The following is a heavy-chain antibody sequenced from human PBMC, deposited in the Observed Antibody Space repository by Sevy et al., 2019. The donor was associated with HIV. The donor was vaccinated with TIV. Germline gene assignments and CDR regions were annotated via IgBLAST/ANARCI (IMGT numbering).Heavy chain of an antibody. CDR1: GFTFSSYA. D-gene: IGHD6-13*01. CDR2: ISGSGGST. CDR3: AKMSSSWYFRDV. J-gene: IGHJ6*02. Sequence: GGSLRLSCAASGFTFSSYAMSWVRQAPGKGLEWVSAISGSGGSTYYTDSVKGRFTISRDNSKNTLYLQMNSLRAEDTAVYYCAKMSSSWYFRDVWGQGTTVTVSS. V-gene: IGHV3-23*01.